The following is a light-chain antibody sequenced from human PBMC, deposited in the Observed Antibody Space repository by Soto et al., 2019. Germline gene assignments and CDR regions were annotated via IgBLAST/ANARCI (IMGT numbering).Light chain of an antibody. CDR3: SSFAGSNTV. V-gene: IGLV2-8*01. CDR2: EVS. Sequence: QSALTQPPSASGSPGQSVTISCTVTSSDVGGYNYVSWYQHHPGKGPKLMIYEVSKRTSGVPDRFSGSKSGNTASLTVSGLQAEDEADYYCSSFAGSNTVFGGGTKVTVL. J-gene: IGLJ2*01. CDR1: SSDVGGYNY.